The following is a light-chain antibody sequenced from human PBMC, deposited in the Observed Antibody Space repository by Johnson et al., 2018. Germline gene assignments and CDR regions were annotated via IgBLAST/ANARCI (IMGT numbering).Light chain of an antibody. Sequence: QSVLTQPPSVSAAPGQKVTISCSGSSSNIGNNYVSWYQQLPGTAPKLLIYENNKRPSGIPDRFSGSKSGTSATLGITGLQTGDEADYYCGPWDSRLSAVNVFSTGPNVTVL. CDR2: ENN. J-gene: IGLJ1*01. CDR3: GPWDSRLSAVNV. V-gene: IGLV1-51*02. CDR1: SSNIGNNY.